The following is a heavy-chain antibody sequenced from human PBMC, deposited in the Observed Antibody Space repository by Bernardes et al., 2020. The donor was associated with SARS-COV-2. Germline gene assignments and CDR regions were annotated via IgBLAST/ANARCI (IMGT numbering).Heavy chain of an antibody. CDR1: RFTFSNYA. CDR2: ISGSGNST. Sequence: GGSLRLSCAASRFTFSNYAMSWVRQAPGKGLEWVSAISGSGNSTYYADYVTGRFVISRDTSKNTLYLQLNSLRAEDTAVYFCARSSGYLQFPDWGQGTLVTVSS. J-gene: IGHJ1*01. CDR3: ARSSGYLQFPD. V-gene: IGHV3-23*01. D-gene: IGHD2-15*01.